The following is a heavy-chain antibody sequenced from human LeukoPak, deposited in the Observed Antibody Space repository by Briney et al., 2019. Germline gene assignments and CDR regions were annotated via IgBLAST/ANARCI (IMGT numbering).Heavy chain of an antibody. CDR1: GYTFTSYA. D-gene: IGHD3-10*01. J-gene: IGHJ4*02. V-gene: IGHV7-4-1*02. Sequence: ASVKVSCKASGYTFTSYAMNWVRQAPGQGLEWMGWINTNTGNPTYAQGFTGRFVFSLDTSVSTAYLQISSLKAEDTAVYYCARVVPWFGELTPYFDYWGQGTLVTVSS. CDR3: ARVVPWFGELTPYFDY. CDR2: INTNTGNP.